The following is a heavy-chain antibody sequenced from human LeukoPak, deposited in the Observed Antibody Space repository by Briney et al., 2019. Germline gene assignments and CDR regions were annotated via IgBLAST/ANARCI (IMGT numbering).Heavy chain of an antibody. V-gene: IGHV4-34*01. D-gene: IGHD6-13*01. CDR3: ARVGYSSSWDYYYMDV. J-gene: IGHJ6*03. CDR1: GGSFSGYY. CDR2: INHSGST. Sequence: SETLSLTCAVYGGSFSGYYWSWIRQPPGKGLEWIGEINHSGSTNYNPSLKSRVTISVDTSKNQFSLKLSSVTAADTAVYYCARVGYSSSWDYYYMDVWGKGTTVTVSS.